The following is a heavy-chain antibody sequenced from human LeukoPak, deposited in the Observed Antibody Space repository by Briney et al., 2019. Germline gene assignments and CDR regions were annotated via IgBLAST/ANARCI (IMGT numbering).Heavy chain of an antibody. V-gene: IGHV3-21*01. J-gene: IGHJ4*02. CDR2: ISSSSGYI. CDR1: GFTFNSYS. Sequence: PGGSLRLSCAASGFTFNSYSMNWVRQTPGKGLEWVSSISSSSGYINYADSVKGRFTVSRDNAKNSLYLQMNSLRAEDTAVYYCGRDSGYCSSTGCYVHYFDYWGQGTLVTVSS. CDR3: GRDSGYCSSTGCYVHYFDY. D-gene: IGHD2-2*01.